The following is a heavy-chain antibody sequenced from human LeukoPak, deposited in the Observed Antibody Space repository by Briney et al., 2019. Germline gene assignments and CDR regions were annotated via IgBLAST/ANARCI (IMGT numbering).Heavy chain of an antibody. V-gene: IGHV4-4*09. CDR1: GGSISSYY. CDR2: IYTSGST. Sequence: SETLSLTCTVSGGSISSYYWSWIRQPPGKGLEWIGYIYTSGSTNYNPSLKSRVTISVDTSKNQFSLKLSSVTAADTAVYYCARLPAAGTGYFDYWGQGTLVTVSS. J-gene: IGHJ4*02. D-gene: IGHD6-13*01. CDR3: ARLPAAGTGYFDY.